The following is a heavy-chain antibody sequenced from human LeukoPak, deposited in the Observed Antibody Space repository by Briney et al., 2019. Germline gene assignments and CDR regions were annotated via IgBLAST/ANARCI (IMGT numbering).Heavy chain of an antibody. Sequence: PGRSLRLSCAASGFTFSRYGMHWVRQAPGKGLEWVTFIWFDGSDIYYAASVKGRFTISRDNSKNTLYLQMNSLSAEDSAMYYCARDESHLMEGMLDYWGQGTLVTVSS. CDR2: IWFDGSDI. CDR1: GFTFSRYG. V-gene: IGHV3-33*08. J-gene: IGHJ4*02. CDR3: ARDESHLMEGMLDY. D-gene: IGHD2-8*01.